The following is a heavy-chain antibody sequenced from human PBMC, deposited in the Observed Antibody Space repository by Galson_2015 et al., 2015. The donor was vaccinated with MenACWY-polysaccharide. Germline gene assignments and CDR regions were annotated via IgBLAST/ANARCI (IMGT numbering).Heavy chain of an antibody. CDR1: GGSVSSSSYF. J-gene: IGHJ5*02. CDR2: IYYSGGT. CDR3: ARTFTSGYYYVGH. D-gene: IGHD3-22*01. Sequence: SETLSLTCTVSGGSVSSSSYFWGWIRQPPGKGLEWIGSIYYSGGTYYNPSLKSRVTISVDTSKNQFSLQLSSVTAADTAVYYCARTFTSGYYYVGHWGQGTLVTVSS. V-gene: IGHV4-39*01.